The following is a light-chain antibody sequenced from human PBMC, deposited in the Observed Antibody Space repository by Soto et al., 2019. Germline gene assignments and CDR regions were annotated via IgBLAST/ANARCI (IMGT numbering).Light chain of an antibody. CDR1: QTVSNN. J-gene: IGKJ1*01. CDR2: GAS. Sequence: EIVMTQSPATLSVSPGERATLSCRASQTVSNNLAWYQQKPGQAPRLLIYGASTGATGIPARFSGSGSGPEFTLTISSLQSEDFAVYYCQQYNNWPQTCGQGTKVEIK. CDR3: QQYNNWPQT. V-gene: IGKV3-15*01.